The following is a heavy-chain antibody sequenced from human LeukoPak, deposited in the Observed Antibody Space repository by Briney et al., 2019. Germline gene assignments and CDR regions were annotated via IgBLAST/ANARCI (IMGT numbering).Heavy chain of an antibody. D-gene: IGHD2-15*01. V-gene: IGHV1-69*05. CDR3: ATAHGYCSGGSCYSGY. Sequence: SVKVPCKSSGGTFSSYAISWVRQAPGQGLEWMGRIIPIFGTANYAQKFQGRVTITTDESTSTAYLELSSLRSEDTAVSSCATAHGYCSGGSCYSGYWGQGTLVTVSS. CDR1: GGTFSSYA. CDR2: IIPIFGTA. J-gene: IGHJ4*02.